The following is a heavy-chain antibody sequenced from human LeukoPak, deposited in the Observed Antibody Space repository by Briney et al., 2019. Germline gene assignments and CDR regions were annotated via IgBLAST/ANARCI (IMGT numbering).Heavy chain of an antibody. D-gene: IGHD3-10*01. V-gene: IGHV3-30-3*01. CDR3: AREGYYGSGSPPSLYFDY. CDR1: GFTFSNHA. Sequence: GGSLRLSCAASGFTFSNHAMNWVRQAPGKGLEWVAVTSSDLNVKLYADSVKGRFTISRDNSRSTLYLQMNSLRPEDTAIYYCAREGYYGSGSPPSLYFDYWGQGTLVTVSS. CDR2: TSSDLNVK. J-gene: IGHJ4*02.